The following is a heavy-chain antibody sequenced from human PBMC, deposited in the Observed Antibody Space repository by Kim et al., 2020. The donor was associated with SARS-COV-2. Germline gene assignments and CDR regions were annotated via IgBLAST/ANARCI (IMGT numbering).Heavy chain of an antibody. V-gene: IGHV3-21*01. CDR2: ISSSSSYI. Sequence: GGSLRLSCAASGFTFSSYSMNWVRQAPGKGLEWVSSISSSSSYIYYADSVKGRFTISRDNAKNSLYLQMNSLRAEDTAVYYCARDLTVTLPYYYYGMDVWGQGTTVTVSS. CDR1: GFTFSSYS. D-gene: IGHD4-4*01. CDR3: ARDLTVTLPYYYYGMDV. J-gene: IGHJ6*02.